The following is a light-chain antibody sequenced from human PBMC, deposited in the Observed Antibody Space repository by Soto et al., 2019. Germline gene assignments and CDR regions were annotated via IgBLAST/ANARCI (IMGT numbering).Light chain of an antibody. CDR1: QSVRSY. V-gene: IGKV3-11*01. CDR3: QQRSTWPTT. Sequence: EIVLTQSPATLSLSPGERATLSCRASQSVRSYLAWYQQRSGQAPRLLMFDASHRATGIPARFSGSGSGTDFTLTISSLEPEDFAVYYCQQRSTWPTTFGGGTKVEIK. CDR2: DAS. J-gene: IGKJ4*01.